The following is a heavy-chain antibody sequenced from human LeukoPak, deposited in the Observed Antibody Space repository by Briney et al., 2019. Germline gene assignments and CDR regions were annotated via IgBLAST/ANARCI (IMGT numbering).Heavy chain of an antibody. Sequence: GGSLRPSCAASGFTFSSYSMNWVRQAPGKGLEWVSSISSSSSYIDYADSVKGRFTISRDNAKNSLYLQMNSLRAEDTAVYYCARDLYYDILTGYYIPPYFDYWGQGTLVTVSS. CDR1: GFTFSSYS. V-gene: IGHV3-21*01. CDR3: ARDLYYDILTGYYIPPYFDY. J-gene: IGHJ4*02. D-gene: IGHD3-9*01. CDR2: ISSSSSYI.